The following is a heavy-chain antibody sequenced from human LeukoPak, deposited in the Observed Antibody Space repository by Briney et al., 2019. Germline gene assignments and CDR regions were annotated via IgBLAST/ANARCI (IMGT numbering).Heavy chain of an antibody. D-gene: IGHD1-14*01. V-gene: IGHV5-51*01. CDR1: GYNVDDYW. CDR2: MSPRNFET. J-gene: IGHJ5*02. CDR3: AWRKYFSTWLEP. Sequence: SGESLKISCKGSGYNVDDYWIGWVRQMPGKGLEWMGIMSPRNFETQYSPPFQGQVTFSVDKSTRTAYLQWRSLKASDTAMYYCAWRKYFSTWLEPWGQGTLVTAS.